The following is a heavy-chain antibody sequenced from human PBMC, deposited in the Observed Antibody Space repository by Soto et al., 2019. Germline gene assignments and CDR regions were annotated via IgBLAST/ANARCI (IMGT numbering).Heavy chain of an antibody. D-gene: IGHD6-13*01. J-gene: IGHJ6*02. CDR1: GGSISSSNW. V-gene: IGHV4-4*02. CDR3: ARAPTRGKQQLFYYYGMDV. Sequence: QVQLQESGPGLVKPSGTLFLTCAVSGGSISSSNWWSWVRQPPGKGLEWIGEIYHSGSTNYNPSLKSRVTISVDKSKNQFSLKLSSVTAADTAVYYCARAPTRGKQQLFYYYGMDVWGQGTTVTVSS. CDR2: IYHSGST.